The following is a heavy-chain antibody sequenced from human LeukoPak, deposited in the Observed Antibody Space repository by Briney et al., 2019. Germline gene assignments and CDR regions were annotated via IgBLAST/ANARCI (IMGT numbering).Heavy chain of an antibody. D-gene: IGHD6-13*01. CDR1: GGSISSYH. CDR2: IYYSGST. Sequence: PGTLSLTCTVSGGSISSYHWSWIRQPPGKGLEWIGYIYYSGSTNYNPSLKSRVTISEGTSKNHFSLTQSHVATTESDVYHCDGQQLSQLYYFDYGGQGTLVAVS. J-gene: IGHJ4*02. CDR3: DGQQLSQLYYFDY. V-gene: IGHV4-59*01.